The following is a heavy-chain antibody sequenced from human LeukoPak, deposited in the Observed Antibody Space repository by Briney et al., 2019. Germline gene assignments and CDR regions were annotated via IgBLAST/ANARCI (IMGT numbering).Heavy chain of an antibody. J-gene: IGHJ4*02. V-gene: IGHV4-38-2*02. CDR2: IYHSGST. CDR3: ARAPTGKTYYYGSGSSYYFDY. CDR1: GYSISSGYY. Sequence: SETLSLTCTVSGYSISSGYYWGWIRQPPGKGLEWIGSIYHSGSTYYNPSLKSRVTISVDTSKNQFSLKLSSVTAADTAVYYCARAPTGKTYYYGSGSSYYFDYWGQGTLVTVSS. D-gene: IGHD3-10*01.